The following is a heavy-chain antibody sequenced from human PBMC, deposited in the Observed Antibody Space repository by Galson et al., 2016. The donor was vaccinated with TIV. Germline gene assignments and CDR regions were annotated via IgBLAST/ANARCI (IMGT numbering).Heavy chain of an antibody. V-gene: IGHV3-23*01. CDR3: AKEVSTVPYGIDL. CDR2: ISAGGSHT. Sequence: SLRLSCAPSGFTIGTYAMSWVRQAPGKGLAWVSAISAGGSHTFYAGSVKGRFTISRDNSRNTLYLQMNGLRPEDTAVYYCAKEVSTVPYGIDLWGQGTTVTVPS. CDR1: GFTIGTYA. J-gene: IGHJ6*02. D-gene: IGHD5/OR15-5a*01.